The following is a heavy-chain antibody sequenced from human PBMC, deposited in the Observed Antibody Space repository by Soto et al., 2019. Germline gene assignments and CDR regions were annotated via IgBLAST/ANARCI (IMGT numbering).Heavy chain of an antibody. CDR3: ARDHLILPAHDFFYGSDV. Sequence: GGSVRLSCEVSGFIFSMYSMSWVRQTPGKGLEWVAKIPQDGVDGHYADAVKGRFTISRDNGKNSLYLQMNNLRAEDTAVYYCARDHLILPAHDFFYGSDVWGRGATVTVSS. D-gene: IGHD2-21*02. J-gene: IGHJ6*02. CDR1: GFIFSMYS. V-gene: IGHV3-7*03. CDR2: IPQDGVDG.